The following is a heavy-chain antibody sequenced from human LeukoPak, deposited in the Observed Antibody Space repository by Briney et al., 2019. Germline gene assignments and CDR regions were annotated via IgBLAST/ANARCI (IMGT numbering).Heavy chain of an antibody. CDR1: GFIFSDYS. J-gene: IGHJ3*01. Sequence: SGGSLRLSCAASGFIFSDYSMNWVRQAPGKGQEWISYITSTSNTIQYADSVRGRFTIPRDNAKNSLSLQMNSLRDEDTAVYYCARDEAYAFDVWGQGTMVTVYS. V-gene: IGHV3-48*02. CDR2: ITSTSNTI. CDR3: ARDEAYAFDV.